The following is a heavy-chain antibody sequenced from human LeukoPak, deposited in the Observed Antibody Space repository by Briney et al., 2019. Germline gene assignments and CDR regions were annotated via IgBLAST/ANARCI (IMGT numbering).Heavy chain of an antibody. CDR2: IYPGDSDT. D-gene: IGHD3-3*01. CDR1: GYSFTSYW. Sequence: GESLKISCKGSGYSFTSYWIGWVRQMPGKGLERMGIIYPGDSDTRYSPSFQGQVTISADKSISTAYLQWSSLKASDTAMYYCASTPDYDFWSGPVAFDIWGQGTMVTVSS. J-gene: IGHJ3*02. V-gene: IGHV5-51*01. CDR3: ASTPDYDFWSGPVAFDI.